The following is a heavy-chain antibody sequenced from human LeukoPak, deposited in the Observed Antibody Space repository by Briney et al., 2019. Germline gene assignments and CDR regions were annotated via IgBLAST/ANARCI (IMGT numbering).Heavy chain of an antibody. CDR1: GGSFSGYY. V-gene: IGHV4-34*01. CDR3: ARGSSRGIVVVVAERRNWFDP. Sequence: PSQTLSLTCAVYGGSFSGYYWSWIRQPPGKGLEWIGEINHSGSTNYNPSLKSRVTISVDTSKNQFSLKLSSVTAADTAVYYCARGSSRGIVVVVAERRNWFDPWGQGTLVTVSS. D-gene: IGHD2-15*01. J-gene: IGHJ5*02. CDR2: INHSGST.